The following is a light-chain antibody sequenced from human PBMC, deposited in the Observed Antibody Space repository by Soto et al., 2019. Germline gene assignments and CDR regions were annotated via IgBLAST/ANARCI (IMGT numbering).Light chain of an antibody. CDR2: AAS. CDR1: QSISSY. J-gene: IGKJ3*01. CDR3: QHIYSTLFS. V-gene: IGKV1-39*01. Sequence: DIQMTQSPSSLSASVGDRVTITCRASQSISSYLNWYQQKPGKAPKLLIYAASSLQSGVPSRFSGSGSGTDFTLTISSLQPEDFASYYCQHIYSTLFSFGPGTRVDIK.